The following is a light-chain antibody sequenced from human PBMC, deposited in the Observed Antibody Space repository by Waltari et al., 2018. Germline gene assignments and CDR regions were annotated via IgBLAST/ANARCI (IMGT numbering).Light chain of an antibody. CDR1: QSLLLCTGYNF. CDR3: MQALHTPTT. V-gene: IGKV2-28*01. CDR2: LGS. J-gene: IGKJ3*01. Sequence: DIVMTQSPLSLSVTPGEPASISCRSSQSLLLCTGYNFLDWYLQKPGQPPQLLISLGSDRASGVPDRFSGSGTGTDFTLKISRVEAEDVGIYYCMQALHTPTTFGPGTKVDIK.